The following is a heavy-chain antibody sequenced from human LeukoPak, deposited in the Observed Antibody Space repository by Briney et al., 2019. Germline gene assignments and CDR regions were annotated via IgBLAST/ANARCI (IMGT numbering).Heavy chain of an antibody. CDR2: IDPNSGGT. CDR1: GYTFTAYY. CDR3: ARGDIQWDY. Sequence: ASVKVSCKASGYTFTAYYIHWVRQAPGQGLEWMGWIDPNSGGTNFAQKFQGRVTMTRDTSITTAYVEPSSLKSDGTAVYYCARGDIQWDYWGQGTQVTVSS. V-gene: IGHV1-2*02. D-gene: IGHD6-19*01. J-gene: IGHJ4*02.